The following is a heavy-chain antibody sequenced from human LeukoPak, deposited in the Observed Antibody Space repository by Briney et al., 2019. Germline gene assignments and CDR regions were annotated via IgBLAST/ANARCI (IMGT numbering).Heavy chain of an antibody. CDR1: GYTFTSYG. D-gene: IGHD6-13*01. CDR2: ISAYNGNT. CDR3: ARDLITVVAAAGTGGAWFDP. J-gene: IGHJ5*02. Sequence: ASVKVSCKASGYTFTSYGISWVRQAPGQGLEWMGWISAYNGNTNYAQKLQGRVTMTTDTSTSTTYMELRSLRSDDTAVYYCARDLITVVAAAGTGGAWFDPWGQGTLVTVSS. V-gene: IGHV1-18*01.